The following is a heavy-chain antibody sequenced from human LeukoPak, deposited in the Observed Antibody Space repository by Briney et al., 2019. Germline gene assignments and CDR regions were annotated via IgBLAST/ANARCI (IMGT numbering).Heavy chain of an antibody. D-gene: IGHD4-11*01. V-gene: IGHV4-4*07. CDR1: GGSISSYY. CDR3: ARVYSNFNYYYYMDV. CDR2: IYTSGST. Sequence: PSETLSLTCTVSGGSISSYYWSWIRQPAGKGLEWIGRIYTSGSTNYNPSLKSRVTMSVDTSKNQFSLKLSSVTAADTAVYYCARVYSNFNYYYYMDVWGKGTTVTVSS. J-gene: IGHJ6*03.